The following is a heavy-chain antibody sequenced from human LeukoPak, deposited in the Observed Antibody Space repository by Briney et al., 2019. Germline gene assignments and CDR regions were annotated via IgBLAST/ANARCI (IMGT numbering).Heavy chain of an antibody. Sequence: SETLSLTCTVSGGSISSHYWSWIRQPPGKGLEWIGYIYYSGSTNYNPSLKSRVTISVDTSKNQFSLKLSSVTAADTAVYYRAGGNIAAAGQVYYWGQGTLVTVSS. D-gene: IGHD6-13*01. J-gene: IGHJ4*02. V-gene: IGHV4-59*11. CDR3: AGGNIAAAGQVYY. CDR1: GGSISSHY. CDR2: IYYSGST.